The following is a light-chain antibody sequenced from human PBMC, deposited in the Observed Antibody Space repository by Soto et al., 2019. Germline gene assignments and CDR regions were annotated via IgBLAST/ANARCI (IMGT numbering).Light chain of an antibody. Sequence: EIVITHSPSTLSVSPGERATLSCRASQSVNSNLAWYQQRPGQAPSLLIYGAFNSATNIYDRFSGSGSGTEFTLTLTRLQSEDFAIYYCQQYNTWPRTFGQGTKVEIK. CDR3: QQYNTWPRT. V-gene: IGKV3D-15*01. CDR2: GAF. J-gene: IGKJ1*01. CDR1: QSVNSN.